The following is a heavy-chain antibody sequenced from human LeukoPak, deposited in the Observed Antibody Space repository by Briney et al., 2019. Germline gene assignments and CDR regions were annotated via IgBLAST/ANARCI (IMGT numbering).Heavy chain of an antibody. CDR3: AKAHIPSSYADAFDI. J-gene: IGHJ3*02. V-gene: IGHV3-30*04. D-gene: IGHD2-8*01. CDR1: GFTFSSYA. Sequence: PGRSLRLSCAASGFTFSSYAMHWVRQAPGKGLEWVAVISYDGSNKYYADSVKGRFTISRDNSKNTLYLQMNSLRAEDTAVYYCAKAHIPSSYADAFDIWGQGTMVTVSS. CDR2: ISYDGSNK.